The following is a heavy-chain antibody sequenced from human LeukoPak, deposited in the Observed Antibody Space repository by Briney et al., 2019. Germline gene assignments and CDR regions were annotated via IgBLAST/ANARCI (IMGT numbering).Heavy chain of an antibody. Sequence: SETLSLTCTVSGGSISNYYWSWIRQPAGKGLEWIGRIYTSGSTNYNPSLKSRVTMSVDTSKNQFSLKLSSVTAADTAVYYCARQNYDEVNYYYYGLDVWGQGTTVTVSS. J-gene: IGHJ6*02. D-gene: IGHD3-3*01. V-gene: IGHV4-4*07. CDR1: GGSISNYY. CDR3: ARQNYDEVNYYYYGLDV. CDR2: IYTSGST.